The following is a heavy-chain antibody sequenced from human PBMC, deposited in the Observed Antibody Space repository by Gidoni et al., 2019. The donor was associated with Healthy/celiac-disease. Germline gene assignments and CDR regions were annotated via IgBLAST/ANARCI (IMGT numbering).Heavy chain of an antibody. V-gene: IGHV4-31*03. D-gene: IGHD3-3*01. CDR1: RRSISRGGYY. Sequence: QVQLQESGPGLVKPSQTLSLTCTVPRRSISRGGYYWSWIRQHPGKGLEWIGYIYYSGSTYYNPSLKSRVTISGDTSKNQFSLKLSSVTAADTAVYYCARSALYYDFWSGYEGWGQGTLVTVSS. J-gene: IGHJ4*02. CDR2: IYYSGST. CDR3: ARSALYYDFWSGYEG.